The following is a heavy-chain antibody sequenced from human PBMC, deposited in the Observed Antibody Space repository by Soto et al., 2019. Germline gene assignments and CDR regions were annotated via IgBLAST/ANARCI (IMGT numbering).Heavy chain of an antibody. CDR1: GGSISGSY. Sequence: SETRSLTCSVSGGSISGSYWSWIRQSPGKGLEWLGYVYYTGSTNYSPSLRSRVSISVDTSKNKFSLRLSSVTAADTAVYFCARSVAVPGAHIDYWGQGTQVTVSS. J-gene: IGHJ4*02. D-gene: IGHD6-19*01. V-gene: IGHV4-59*01. CDR3: ARSVAVPGAHIDY. CDR2: VYYTGST.